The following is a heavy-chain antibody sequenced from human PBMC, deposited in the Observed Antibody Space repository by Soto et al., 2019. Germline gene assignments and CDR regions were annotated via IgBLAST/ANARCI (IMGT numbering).Heavy chain of an antibody. V-gene: IGHV4-59*01. J-gene: IGHJ5*02. Sequence: PSETLSLTCTVSGGSISSYYWSWIRQPPGKGLEWIGYIYYSGSTNYNPSLKSRVTISVDTSKNQFSLKLSSVAAADTAVYYCARFAPSSYYDSRSLGFDPWGQGTLVTVSS. D-gene: IGHD3-22*01. CDR1: GGSISSYY. CDR3: ARFAPSSYYDSRSLGFDP. CDR2: IYYSGST.